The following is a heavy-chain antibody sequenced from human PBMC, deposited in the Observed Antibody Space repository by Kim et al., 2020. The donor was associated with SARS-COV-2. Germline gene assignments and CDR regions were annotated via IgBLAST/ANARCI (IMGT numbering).Heavy chain of an antibody. V-gene: IGHV3-33*05. CDR3: ARGEDYGDYDPHNPFDY. CDR2: ISYDGSNK. Sequence: GGSLRLSCAASGFTFSSYGMHWVRQAPGKGLEWVAVISYDGSNKYYADSVKGRFTISRDNSKNTLYLQMNGLRAEDTAVYYCARGEDYGDYDPHNPFDYWGQGTLVTVSS. D-gene: IGHD4-17*01. CDR1: GFTFSSYG. J-gene: IGHJ4*02.